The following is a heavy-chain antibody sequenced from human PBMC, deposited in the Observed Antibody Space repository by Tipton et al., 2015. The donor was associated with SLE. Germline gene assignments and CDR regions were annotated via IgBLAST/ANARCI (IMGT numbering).Heavy chain of an antibody. Sequence: SLRLSCAASGFTFSSYGMHWVRQAPGKGLEWVAFIRYDGSNKYYADSVKGRFTISRDNSKNTLYPQMNSPRAEDTAVYYCARANYYDSSGLEDWGQGTLDTVSS. CDR3: ARANYYDSSGLED. J-gene: IGHJ4*02. D-gene: IGHD3-22*01. CDR1: GFTFSSYG. V-gene: IGHV3-30*02. CDR2: IRYDGSNK.